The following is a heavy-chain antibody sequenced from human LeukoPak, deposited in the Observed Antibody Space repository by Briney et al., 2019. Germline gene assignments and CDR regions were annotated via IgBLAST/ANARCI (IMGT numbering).Heavy chain of an antibody. V-gene: IGHV4-59*06. Sequence: SETLSLTCTVSGGSINGYYWSWIRQPPGKGLEWIGYIYYSGSTYYNPSLKSRVTISVDTSKNQFSLKLSSVTAADTAVYYCARVARRTTGTTSRSRDYYFDYWGQGTLVTVSS. D-gene: IGHD1-1*01. CDR3: ARVARRTTGTTSRSRDYYFDY. CDR2: IYYSGST. CDR1: GGSINGYY. J-gene: IGHJ4*02.